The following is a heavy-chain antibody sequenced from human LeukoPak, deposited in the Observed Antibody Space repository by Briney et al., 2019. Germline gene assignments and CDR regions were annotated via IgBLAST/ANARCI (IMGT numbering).Heavy chain of an antibody. CDR1: GVTFSSYC. D-gene: IGHD6-19*01. V-gene: IGHV3-30*18. Sequence: GGSLRLSCAASGVTFSSYCWHWVRQAPGKGLEWVADISYDGSNKYYADSVKSRFTITRDNSTNTLYLQMNSLRAEDTAVYYCAKDPTAHSSGWYLYWGQGTLVTVSS. CDR3: AKDPTAHSSGWYLY. CDR2: ISYDGSNK. J-gene: IGHJ4*02.